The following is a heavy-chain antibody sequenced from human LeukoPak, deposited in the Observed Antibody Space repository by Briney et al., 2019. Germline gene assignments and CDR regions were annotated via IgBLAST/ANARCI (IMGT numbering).Heavy chain of an antibody. D-gene: IGHD3-10*01. V-gene: IGHV4-59*12. CDR2: IYYSGTT. J-gene: IGHJ6*03. Sequence: SETLSLTCTVSGGSISTYYWNWIRQPPGKGLEWIGYIYYSGTTNYNPFLKSRVSMSVDTSKTQFSLKLSSVTAADTAVYYCARVSGDYYYYYMDVWDKGTTVTVSS. CDR1: GGSISTYY. CDR3: ARVSGDYYYYYMDV.